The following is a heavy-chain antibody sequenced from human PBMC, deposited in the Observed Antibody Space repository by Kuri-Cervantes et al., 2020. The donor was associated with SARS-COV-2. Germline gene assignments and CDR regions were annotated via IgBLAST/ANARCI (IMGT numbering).Heavy chain of an antibody. CDR1: GFTFSSYS. D-gene: IGHD2-15*01. V-gene: IGHV3-30*02. Sequence: GSLRLSCAASGFTFSSYSMNWVRQAPGKGLEWVAFIRFNSTKKDHVDSVKGRFTVSRDNSKNTLYLQMNSLRAEDTAVYYCARHGWGYCSGGSCYLGAFDIWGQGTMVTVSS. CDR2: IRFNSTKK. CDR3: ARHGWGYCSGGSCYLGAFDI. J-gene: IGHJ3*02.